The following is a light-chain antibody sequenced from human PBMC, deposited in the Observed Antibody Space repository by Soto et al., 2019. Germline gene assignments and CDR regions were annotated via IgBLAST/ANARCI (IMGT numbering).Light chain of an antibody. CDR3: QQSYSTPRT. CDR1: QSISSY. J-gene: IGKJ1*01. CDR2: AAS. V-gene: IGKV1-39*01. Sequence: DIQMTQSPTSLSASVGDRVTITCRASQSISSYLNWYHQKPGKAPKLLIYAASSLQSGVPSRFSGSGSGTDFTLTICILLTEDFATYYCQQSYSTPRTFGQGTKVDIK.